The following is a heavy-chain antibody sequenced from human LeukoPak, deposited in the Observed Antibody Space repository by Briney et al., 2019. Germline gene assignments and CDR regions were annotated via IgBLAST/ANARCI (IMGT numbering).Heavy chain of an antibody. D-gene: IGHD3-10*01. V-gene: IGHV4-59*08. CDR1: GDSSSSYF. CDR2: IYDSGSA. CDR3: ARHGPGKGYGSDNYGYAFDI. Sequence: PSETLSLTGSCSGDSSSSYFWIWIPQPPGKGRMWIGDIYDSGSANYNPPLQSRVTMSLDASKKQFSLRLSSVTAADTAVYYCARHGPGKGYGSDNYGYAFDIWGQGTMVTVSS. J-gene: IGHJ3*02.